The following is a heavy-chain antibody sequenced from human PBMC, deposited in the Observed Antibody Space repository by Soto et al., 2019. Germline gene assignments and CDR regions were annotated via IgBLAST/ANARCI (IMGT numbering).Heavy chain of an antibody. CDR2: IIHILEMP. D-gene: IGHD2-2*01. J-gene: IGHJ4*02. CDR1: GGTFNSYT. CDR3: AARSCSTRPCIHPGPY. V-gene: IGHV1-69*02. Sequence: QVQLVQSAAEMKKPGSSVKVSCKASGGTFNSYTFSWVRQAPGQGLEWMGGIIHILEMPTYSQSFQGRVTTTADKFTNTVYMELSSLTSEDPALYFCAARSCSTRPCIHPGPYWGQGTRVAVSS.